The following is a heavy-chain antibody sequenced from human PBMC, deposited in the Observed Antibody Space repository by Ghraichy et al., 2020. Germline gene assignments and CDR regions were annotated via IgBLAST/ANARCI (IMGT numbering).Heavy chain of an antibody. J-gene: IGHJ5*02. V-gene: IGHV4-59*01. CDR1: GGSISGYS. CDR2: INYSGST. Sequence: ESLNISCTVSGGSISGYSWSWVRQPPGKGLEWIGYINYSGSTNYNPSLKSRVTMSVDTSKNQFSLKLSSVTAADTAVYYCARVGSSSWSSIPRFDPWGQGTLVTVSS. D-gene: IGHD6-13*01. CDR3: ARVGSSSWSSIPRFDP.